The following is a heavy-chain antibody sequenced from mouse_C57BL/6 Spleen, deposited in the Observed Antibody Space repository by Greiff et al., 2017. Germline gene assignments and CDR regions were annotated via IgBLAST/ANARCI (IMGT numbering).Heavy chain of an antibody. CDR1: GYAFSSYW. CDR3: ARSLYGNSYAMDY. D-gene: IGHD2-1*01. Sequence: QVQLKESGPELVKPGASVKISCKASGYAFSSYWMNWVQQRPGKGLEWIGRIYPGDGDTNYNGKFKGKATLTADKSSSTAYMQLSSLTSEDSAVYFCARSLYGNSYAMDYWGQGTSVTVSS. CDR2: IYPGDGDT. V-gene: IGHV1-82*01. J-gene: IGHJ4*01.